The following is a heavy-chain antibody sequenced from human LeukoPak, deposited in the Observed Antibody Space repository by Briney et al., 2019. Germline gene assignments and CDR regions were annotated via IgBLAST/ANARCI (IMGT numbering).Heavy chain of an antibody. J-gene: IGHJ4*02. V-gene: IGHV3-66*01. CDR3: AFSGSPEDFDY. CDR1: GFTVSSNY. Sequence: GGSLRLSCAASGFTVSSNYMSWVRQAPGKGLEWVSVIYSGGSTYYADSVKGRFTISRDNSKNTLYLQMNSLRAEDTAVYYCAFSGSPEDFDYWGQGTLVTVSS. D-gene: IGHD3-10*01. CDR2: IYSGGST.